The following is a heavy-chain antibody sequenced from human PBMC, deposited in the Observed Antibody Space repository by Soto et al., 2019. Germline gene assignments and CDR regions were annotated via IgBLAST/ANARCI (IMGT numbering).Heavy chain of an antibody. CDR2: ISAYNGNT. CDR1: GYSFTSYG. J-gene: IGHJ6*04. CDR3: AWDIVVVPAATRMDV. D-gene: IGHD2-2*01. Sequence: GASVKVSCEASGYSFTSYGISCVRQAPGQGLEWMGWISAYNGNTNYAQKLQGRVTMTTDTSTSTAYMELRSLRSDDTAVYYCAWDIVVVPAATRMDVWGKGTTVTVSS. V-gene: IGHV1-18*01.